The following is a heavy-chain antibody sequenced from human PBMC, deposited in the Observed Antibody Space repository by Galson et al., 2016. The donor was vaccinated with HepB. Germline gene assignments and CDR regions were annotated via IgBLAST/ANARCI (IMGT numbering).Heavy chain of an antibody. CDR2: ISASGGNT. J-gene: IGHJ6*02. CDR3: AKGILRASSGWSYYFYCGLDV. D-gene: IGHD6-19*01. CDR1: AFTFSSYA. V-gene: IGHV3-23*01. Sequence: SLRLSCAASAFTFSSYAMTWVRQAPGKGLEWVSAISASGGNTYYADPVKGRFIISRDNSQNMLYLQMNSLTAEDTAVYYCAKGILRASSGWSYYFYCGLDVWGQGTTVTVSS.